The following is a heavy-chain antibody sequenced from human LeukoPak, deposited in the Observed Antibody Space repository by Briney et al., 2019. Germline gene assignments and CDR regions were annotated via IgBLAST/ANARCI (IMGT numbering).Heavy chain of an antibody. CDR2: ISSSGTTI. V-gene: IGHV3-48*01. J-gene: IGHJ4*02. CDR3: ARVGYSDFRSGYYWDY. Sequence: GGSLRLSCAASGFTFSSYTMNWVRQAPGKGLEWISYISSSGTTIYYADSVQGRFIISRDNARNSLYLQMNSLRAEDTAVYYCARVGYSDFRSGYYWDYWGQGTLATVSS. CDR1: GFTFSSYT. D-gene: IGHD3-3*01.